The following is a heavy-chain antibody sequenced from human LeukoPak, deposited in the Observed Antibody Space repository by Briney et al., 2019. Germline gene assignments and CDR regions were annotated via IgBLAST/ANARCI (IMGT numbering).Heavy chain of an antibody. J-gene: IGHJ3*02. D-gene: IGHD4-23*01. CDR1: GGSISSSSYY. CDR3: ARSSTVAYAYDI. CDR2: IDWDDDK. Sequence: TLSLTCTVSGGSISSSSYYWGWIRQPPGKALEWLARIDWDDDKYYSTSVKTRLTISKDTSKNQVVLTMNYMDPVDTATYYCARSSTVAYAYDIWGQGTMVTVSS. V-gene: IGHV2-70*11.